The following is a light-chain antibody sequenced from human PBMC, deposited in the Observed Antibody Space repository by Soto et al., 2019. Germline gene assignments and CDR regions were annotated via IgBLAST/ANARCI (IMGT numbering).Light chain of an antibody. CDR3: SSYTTSSTYV. CDR2: DVS. CDR1: SSDVGSYNR. V-gene: IGLV2-18*02. Sequence: QSALTQPPSVSGSPGQAVAISCTGPSSDVGSYNRVSWYQQPPGTAPKLMIYDVSNRPSGVPDRFSGSKSGNTASLTISGLQAEDEADYYCSSYTTSSTYVFGTGTRSPS. J-gene: IGLJ1*01.